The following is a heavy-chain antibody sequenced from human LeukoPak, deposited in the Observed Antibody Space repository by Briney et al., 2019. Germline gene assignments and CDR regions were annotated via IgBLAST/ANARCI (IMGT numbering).Heavy chain of an antibody. CDR2: VYSGGST. CDR3: ARGRRVGAAQRGYYYMDV. Sequence: GGSLSLSCAASGFTVSSTYMSWVRQAPGKGLVWVSVVYSGGSTYYADSVKGRFTISRGNSKNTLYLQMNSLRAEDTAVYYCARGRRVGAAQRGYYYMDVWGKGTTVTVSS. D-gene: IGHD2-15*01. J-gene: IGHJ6*03. CDR1: GFTVSSTY. V-gene: IGHV3-66*01.